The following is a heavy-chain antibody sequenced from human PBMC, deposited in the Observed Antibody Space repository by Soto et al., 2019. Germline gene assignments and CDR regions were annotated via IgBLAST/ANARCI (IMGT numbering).Heavy chain of an antibody. D-gene: IGHD7-27*01. J-gene: IGHJ6*03. Sequence: EVQRVESGGGLVPPGRSLRLSCATSGIILSDWAMNWVRQAPGQGPGWVSYISSSSSAIYYAVSVTGRFTVSRDNASNSLYLQVNSLRSEDTALYYCARDLSCGSNWYYDMDVWGKGTTVTVSS. CDR3: ARDLSCGSNWYYDMDV. CDR1: GIILSDWA. V-gene: IGHV3-48*01. CDR2: ISSSSSAI.